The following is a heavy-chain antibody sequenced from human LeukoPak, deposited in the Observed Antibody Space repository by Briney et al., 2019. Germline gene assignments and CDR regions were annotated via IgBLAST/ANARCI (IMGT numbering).Heavy chain of an antibody. CDR3: ARVSSGYYTKGKYFQH. Sequence: ASVKVSCKASGYTFTSYAMNWVRQAPGQGLEWMGWINTNTGNPTYAQGFTGRFVFSLDTSVSTAYLQISSLKAEDTAVYYCARVSSGYYTKGKYFQHWGQGTLVTVSS. J-gene: IGHJ1*01. CDR2: INTNTGNP. CDR1: GYTFTSYA. D-gene: IGHD3-22*01. V-gene: IGHV7-4-1*02.